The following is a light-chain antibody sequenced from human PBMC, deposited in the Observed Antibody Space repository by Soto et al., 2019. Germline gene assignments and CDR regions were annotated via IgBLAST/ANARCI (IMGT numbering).Light chain of an antibody. CDR3: SSIVPGIVV. CDR2: DVS. CDR1: SRDIGDHNS. V-gene: IGLV2-14*03. J-gene: IGLJ1*01. Sequence: QCVLTQPGSVSGSPGQASTISCIGTSRDIGDHNSVSWHQQYPGEAPKLLIFDVSNRPSGISNRFSGSNSSNMASLTISWLQAEDEAVYYCSSIVPGIVVFGTGTKVTVL.